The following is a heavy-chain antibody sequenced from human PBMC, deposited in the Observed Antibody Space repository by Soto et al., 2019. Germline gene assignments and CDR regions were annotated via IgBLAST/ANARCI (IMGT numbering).Heavy chain of an antibody. CDR2: ISAYNGNT. CDR3: SREPNYFDY. V-gene: IGHV1-18*01. Sequence: QVQLVQSGAEVKKPGASVKVSCKASGYTFTSYGISWVRQAPGQGLEWMGWISAYNGNTKYAQKLQGRVTITTDTDTSTADMELRSLRSDATAVAYCSREPNYFDYCGQGTLGTVSS. CDR1: GYTFTSYG. J-gene: IGHJ4*02.